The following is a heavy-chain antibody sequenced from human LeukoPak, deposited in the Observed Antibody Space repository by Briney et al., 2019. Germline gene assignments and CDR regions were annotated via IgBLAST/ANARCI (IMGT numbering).Heavy chain of an antibody. CDR2: ISSSSSYI. D-gene: IGHD3-9*01. Sequence: GGSLRLSCAASGFTFSSYSMSWVRQAPGKGLEWVSSISSSSSYIYYADSVKGRFTISRDNAKNSLYLQMNSLRAEDTAVYYCARKLRYFDWLFSPFDYWGQGTLVTVSS. CDR3: ARKLRYFDWLFSPFDY. CDR1: GFTFSSYS. V-gene: IGHV3-21*01. J-gene: IGHJ4*02.